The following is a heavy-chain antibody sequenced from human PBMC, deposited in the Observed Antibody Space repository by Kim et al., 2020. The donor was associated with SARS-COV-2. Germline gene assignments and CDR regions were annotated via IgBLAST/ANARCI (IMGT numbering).Heavy chain of an antibody. J-gene: IGHJ6*03. D-gene: IGHD6-19*01. Sequence: DPVKGRFTISRDNAKTSRYLQMNSLRAEVAAVYYCARVRWLPGNYYYMDVWGKGTTVTVSS. V-gene: IGHV3-21*01. CDR3: ARVRWLPGNYYYMDV.